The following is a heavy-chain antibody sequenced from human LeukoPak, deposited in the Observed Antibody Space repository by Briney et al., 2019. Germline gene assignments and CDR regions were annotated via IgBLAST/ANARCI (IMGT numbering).Heavy chain of an antibody. D-gene: IGHD2-21*02. CDR3: AKDYCGGDCYSGWYFDL. CDR1: GFTFDDYA. CDR2: SSYNSDTI. Sequence: PGGSLRLSCAASGFTFDDYAMHWVRQAPGKGLEWVSGSSYNSDTIAYADSVKGRFTISRDNAKNSLYLQMNSLRAEDTALYYCAKDYCGGDCYSGWYFDLWGRGTLVTVSS. V-gene: IGHV3-9*01. J-gene: IGHJ2*01.